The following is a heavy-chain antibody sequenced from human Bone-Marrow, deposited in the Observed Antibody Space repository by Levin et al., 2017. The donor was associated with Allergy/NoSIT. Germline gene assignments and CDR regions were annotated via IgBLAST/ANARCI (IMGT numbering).Heavy chain of an antibody. D-gene: IGHD3-10*01. CDR3: ASFFYGTGSKNYGMDL. J-gene: IGHJ6*02. CDR1: GGALNTGGYY. Sequence: PSETLSLTCAVSGGALNTGGYYWTWIRQLPGKGLEWIGHVSYTGTVSSSPSLQSRLTISADMSKNQFSLNLTSVTAADTARYFCASFFYGTGSKNYGMDLWGQGTTVTVSS. CDR2: VSYTGTV. V-gene: IGHV4-31*11.